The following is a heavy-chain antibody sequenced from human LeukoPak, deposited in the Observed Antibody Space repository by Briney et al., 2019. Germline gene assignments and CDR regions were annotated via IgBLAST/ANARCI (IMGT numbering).Heavy chain of an antibody. Sequence: SETLSLTRSVSGGSISSSSYFWGGIRQPPGKGLEWSGSIYYSGRTYYNPSLKSRVTISVDTSKNQFSLKLSSVTAADTAVYYCARGRIDYDFWSGYADLSYGMDVWGQGTTVTVSS. CDR2: IYYSGRT. J-gene: IGHJ6*02. V-gene: IGHV4-39*01. CDR3: ARGRIDYDFWSGYADLSYGMDV. D-gene: IGHD3-3*01. CDR1: GGSISSSSYF.